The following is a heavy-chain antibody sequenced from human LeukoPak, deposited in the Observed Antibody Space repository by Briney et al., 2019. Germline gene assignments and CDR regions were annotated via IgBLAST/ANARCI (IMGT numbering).Heavy chain of an antibody. Sequence: SQTLSLTCTVSGGSISSGDYYWSWIRQPPGKGLEWIGYIYYSGSTYYNPSLKSRVTISVDTSKNRFSLKLSSVTAADTAVYYCARGAMSGYVVDYWGQGTLVTVSS. CDR3: ARGAMSGYVVDY. V-gene: IGHV4-30-4*08. CDR1: GGSISSGDYY. J-gene: IGHJ4*02. D-gene: IGHD5-12*01. CDR2: IYYSGST.